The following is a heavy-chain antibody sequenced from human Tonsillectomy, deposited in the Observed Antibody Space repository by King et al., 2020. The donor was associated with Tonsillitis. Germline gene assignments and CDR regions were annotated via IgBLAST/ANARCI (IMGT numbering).Heavy chain of an antibody. J-gene: IGHJ4*02. CDR2: INPHSGGT. D-gene: IGHD1-26*01. CDR3: ARAGLGGSSFFDY. CDR1: AYTFTGSY. V-gene: IGHV1-2*02. Sequence: VQLVESGAEVKKPGASVKVSCKASAYTFTGSYMHWVRQAPGQGLEWMGWINPHSGGTNYAKKFQGRVTMTRDTSISTAYMELGTLRSDDTAVYYCARAGLGGSSFFDYWGQGTLVTVSS.